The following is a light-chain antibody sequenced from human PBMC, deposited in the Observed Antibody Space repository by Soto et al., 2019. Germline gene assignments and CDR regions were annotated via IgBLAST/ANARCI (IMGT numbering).Light chain of an antibody. V-gene: IGKV1-6*01. CDR3: LLDFNYFLA. CDR1: QAIRSA. CDR2: AAS. J-gene: IGKJ1*01. Sequence: AIPLTQSPSSLSASVGDRVTITCRASQAIRSALGWYQQRPGKVPKLLIYAASTLQRGVPSRFSGSGFGTDFTLTISSLQPEDFATYYCLLDFNYFLAFGQGTKVEVK.